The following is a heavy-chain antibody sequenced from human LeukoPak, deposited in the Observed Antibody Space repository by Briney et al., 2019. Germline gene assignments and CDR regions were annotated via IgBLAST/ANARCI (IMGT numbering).Heavy chain of an antibody. V-gene: IGHV1-69*05. CDR3: AREVWGSYRPNWFDT. D-gene: IGHD3-16*02. Sequence: ASVRVSCKASVGTFINHAISWVRQAPAQGLEWMGGIIPIFGTANYAQKFQGRVTITTDESTSTAYMELSSLRSEDTAVYYCAREVWGSYRPNWFDTWGQGTLVTVSS. J-gene: IGHJ5*02. CDR2: IIPIFGTA. CDR1: VGTFINHA.